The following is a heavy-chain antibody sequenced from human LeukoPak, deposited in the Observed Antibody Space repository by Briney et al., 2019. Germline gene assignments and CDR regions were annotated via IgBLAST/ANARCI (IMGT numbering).Heavy chain of an antibody. CDR1: GGSFSGYY. V-gene: IGHV4-34*01. Sequence: SETLSLTCAVYGGSFSGYYWSWIRQPPGKGLEWIGEINHSGSTNYNPSLKSRVTISVDTSKNQFPLKLSSVTAADTAVYYCARSSSGYLQDFDYWGQGTLVTVSS. J-gene: IGHJ4*02. CDR2: INHSGST. D-gene: IGHD3-22*01. CDR3: ARSSSGYLQDFDY.